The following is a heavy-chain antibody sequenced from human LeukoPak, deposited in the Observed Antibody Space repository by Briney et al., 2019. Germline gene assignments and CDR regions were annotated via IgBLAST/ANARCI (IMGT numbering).Heavy chain of an antibody. CDR3: ARDRGRYYDSRGFYWGYYVDS. Sequence: GGSLRLSCAASGFTFGSYWMSWVRQAPGKGLEWVANIKQDGSEKYYVDSVKGRFTISRDNAKNSLYLQMNSLRAEDTAVYYCARDRGRYYDSRGFYWGYYVDSWGQGILVTVST. CDR2: IKQDGSEK. V-gene: IGHV3-7*01. CDR1: GFTFGSYW. J-gene: IGHJ4*02. D-gene: IGHD3-22*01.